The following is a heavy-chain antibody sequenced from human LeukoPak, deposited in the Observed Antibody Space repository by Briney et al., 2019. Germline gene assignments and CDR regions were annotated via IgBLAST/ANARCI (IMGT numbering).Heavy chain of an antibody. Sequence: SETLSLTCTVSGGSISSGGYYWCWIRQHPGKGLEWIGYIYYSGSTYYNPSLKSRVTISVDTSKNQFSLKLSSVTAADTAVYYCAGLAYDCWSGYYTNWFDPWGQGTLVTVSS. D-gene: IGHD3-3*01. CDR2: IYYSGST. V-gene: IGHV4-31*03. CDR3: AGLAYDCWSGYYTNWFDP. J-gene: IGHJ5*02. CDR1: GGSISSGGYY.